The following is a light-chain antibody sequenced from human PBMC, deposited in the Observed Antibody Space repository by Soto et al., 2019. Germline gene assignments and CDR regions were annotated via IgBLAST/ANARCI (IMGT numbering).Light chain of an antibody. J-gene: IGKJ3*01. CDR1: HNINSL. Sequence: DIQLTQSPSSLSASVGDRVTLTCRASHNINSLLNWYQQKPGKAPKVLIYAASKFETGVSSRFSGSGSGTDFTLTISGLQPEDCATYYCQPSFSSPFTFGPGTKVHIK. CDR2: AAS. V-gene: IGKV1-39*01. CDR3: QPSFSSPFT.